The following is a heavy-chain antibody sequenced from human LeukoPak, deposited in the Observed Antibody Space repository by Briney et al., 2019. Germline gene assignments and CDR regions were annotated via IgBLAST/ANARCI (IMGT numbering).Heavy chain of an antibody. CDR2: IVTSGDT. J-gene: IGHJ4*02. CDR3: AKDRFYNDGLWDFDY. D-gene: IGHD3-16*01. V-gene: IGHV3-23*01. CDR1: GFTFSSYW. Sequence: GGSLRLSCAASGFTFSSYWMHWVRQAPGEGLKWVSGIVTSGDTYYADSVKGRFTISRDNSKNTLYLQMNSLRVDDTAVYYCAKDRFYNDGLWDFDYWGQGTLVTVSS.